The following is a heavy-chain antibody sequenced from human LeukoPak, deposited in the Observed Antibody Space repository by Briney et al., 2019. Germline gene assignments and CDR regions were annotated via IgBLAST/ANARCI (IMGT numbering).Heavy chain of an antibody. D-gene: IGHD3-10*01. Sequence: GGSLTPPRAPSAFTFTIYWMHWVRHVPGKGLVWLAHVRLDGRRTDYADSVKGRFTVSRDNTNHILYLQMNSLTADDTAVYYCARVLSYFGSGSYPAYWGQGTLVTVSS. V-gene: IGHV3-74*01. CDR3: ARVLSYFGSGSYPAY. CDR2: VRLDGRRT. CDR1: AFTFTIYW. J-gene: IGHJ4*02.